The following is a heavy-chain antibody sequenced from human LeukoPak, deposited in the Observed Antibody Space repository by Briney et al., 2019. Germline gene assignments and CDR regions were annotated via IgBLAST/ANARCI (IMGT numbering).Heavy chain of an antibody. CDR1: GDSVSNNA. CDR2: TYYNSKWYN. Sequence: SQTLSLTCVISGDSVSNNAWNWVRQTPSGGLECLGRTYYNSKWYNDYAESVKSRISINPDTSKTQFSLQLNSVTPEDTAVYYCARGWTRDGFNIWSQGTMVTVSS. CDR3: ARGWTRDGFNI. V-gene: IGHV6-1*01. J-gene: IGHJ3*02. D-gene: IGHD3/OR15-3a*01.